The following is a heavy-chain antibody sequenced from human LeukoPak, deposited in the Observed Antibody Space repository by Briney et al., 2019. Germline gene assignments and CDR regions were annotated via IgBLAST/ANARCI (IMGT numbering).Heavy chain of an antibody. CDR2: INRDGSET. CDR3: SRDIGLS. CDR1: GFRFSDDW. V-gene: IGHV3-7*01. Sequence: GGSQRLSCVVSGFRFSDDWMSWVREAPGKGLESVANINRDGSETFYVDSVKGRFTVSRDNAKNSLYLQMNSLRAEDTAVYYCSRDIGLSWGQGTLITVSS. J-gene: IGHJ5*02. D-gene: IGHD3-16*02.